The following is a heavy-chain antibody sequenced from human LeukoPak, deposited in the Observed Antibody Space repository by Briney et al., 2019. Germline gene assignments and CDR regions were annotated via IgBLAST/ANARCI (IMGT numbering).Heavy chain of an antibody. J-gene: IGHJ5*02. CDR1: GFIFSNYW. CDR2: IKQDGSEK. Sequence: GGSLRLSCSASGFIFSNYWMTWVRQAPGKGLEWVANIKQDGSEKYYVDSVKGRFTISRDNAKKSLYLQMNSLRAEDTAVYFCARDMIILQSWGQGTLVTVSA. D-gene: IGHD3-16*01. V-gene: IGHV3-7*04. CDR3: ARDMIILQS.